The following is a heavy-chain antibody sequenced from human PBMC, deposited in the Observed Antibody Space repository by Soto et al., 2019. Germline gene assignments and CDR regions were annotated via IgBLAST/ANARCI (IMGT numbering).Heavy chain of an antibody. Sequence: ASAKVSFKASGYTFTNYYMYWVRQAPGQGLEWMGIINPSGGSTSYAQKFQGRVTMTRDTSTSTVYMELSSLRSEDTAVYYCARDSDGYNSMAFDYWGQGTLVTVSS. J-gene: IGHJ4*02. V-gene: IGHV1-46*01. CDR3: ARDSDGYNSMAFDY. CDR2: INPSGGST. CDR1: GYTFTNYY. D-gene: IGHD5-12*01.